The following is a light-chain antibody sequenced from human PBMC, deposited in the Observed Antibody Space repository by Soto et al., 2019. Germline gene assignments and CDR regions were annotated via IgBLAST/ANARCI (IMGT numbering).Light chain of an antibody. Sequence: EIVLTQSRGTLSLSPGDRATLSCRASQSVSSSHLAWYQQKPGQAPRLLIYGASNRATGIPDRFSGSGSGTDFTLTISRLEPEDFAVYYCQQYGGSPRYTFGQGTKLEIK. CDR2: GAS. J-gene: IGKJ2*01. CDR3: QQYGGSPRYT. CDR1: QSVSSSH. V-gene: IGKV3-20*01.